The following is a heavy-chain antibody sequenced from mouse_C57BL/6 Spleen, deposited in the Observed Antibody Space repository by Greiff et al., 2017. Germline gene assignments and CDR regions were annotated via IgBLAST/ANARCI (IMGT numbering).Heavy chain of an antibody. CDR2: IYPGDGDT. D-gene: IGHD1-2*01. J-gene: IGHJ4*01. CDR3: AISGGPLRRDAMDY. V-gene: IGHV1-82*01. Sequence: LVESGASVKISCKASGYAFSSSWMNWVKQRPGKGLEGIGRIYPGDGDTNYHGKFKGKATLTADKSSSTAYMQLSSLTSEDAAVYCCAISGGPLRRDAMDYWGQGTSVTVSS. CDR1: GYAFSSSW.